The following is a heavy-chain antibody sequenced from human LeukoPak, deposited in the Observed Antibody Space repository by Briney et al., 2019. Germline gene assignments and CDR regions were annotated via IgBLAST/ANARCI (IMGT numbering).Heavy chain of an antibody. J-gene: IGHJ4*02. V-gene: IGHV3-21*01. Sequence: TGGSLRLSCAASGFTFSSYSMNWVRQAPGKGLEWVSSISSSSSYIYYADSVKGRFTISRDNAKNSLYLQMNSLRAEDMAVYYCARDLYDSSGYYYNYWGQGTLVTVSS. CDR3: ARDLYDSSGYYYNY. D-gene: IGHD3-22*01. CDR1: GFTFSSYS. CDR2: ISSSSSYI.